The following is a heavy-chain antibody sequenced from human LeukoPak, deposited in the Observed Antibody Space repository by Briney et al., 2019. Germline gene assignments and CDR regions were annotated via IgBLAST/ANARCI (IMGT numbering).Heavy chain of an antibody. J-gene: IGHJ4*02. V-gene: IGHV3-53*04. CDR1: GFTVSSNY. D-gene: IGHD3-10*01. CDR2: IYSGGST. CDR3: ARSRLWFGEFLAFDY. Sequence: PGGSLRLSCAASGFTVSSNYMSWVRQAPGKGLEWVSVIYSGGSTYYADSVKGRFTISRHNSKNTLYLQMNSLRAEDTAVYYCARSRLWFGEFLAFDYWGQGTLVTVSS.